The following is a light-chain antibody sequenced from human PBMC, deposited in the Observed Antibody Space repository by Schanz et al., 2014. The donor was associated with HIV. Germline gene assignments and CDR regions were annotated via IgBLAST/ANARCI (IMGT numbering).Light chain of an antibody. V-gene: IGLV2-18*02. J-gene: IGLJ2*01. CDR1: SSDVGCYNR. CDR2: EVS. CDR3: TSYAGSSNLV. Sequence: QSALTQPPSVSGSPGQSVTISCTGTSSDVGCYNRVSWYQQPPGAAPKLMIYEVSNRPSGVPDRFSGSKSGNTASLTISGLQAEDEADYYCTSYAGSSNLVFGGGPNLPVL.